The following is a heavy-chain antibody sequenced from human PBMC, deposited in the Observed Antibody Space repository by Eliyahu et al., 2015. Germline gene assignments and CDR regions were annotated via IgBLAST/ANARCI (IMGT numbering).Heavy chain of an antibody. J-gene: IGHJ4*02. Sequence: QVQLQESGPGLVKPSETLSLTCAVSGYSISSGYYWGWIRQPPGKGLEWIVSMFHSGSTYYNPSLKSRVTISVDTSKNQFFLKLTSVTAADTAVYYCVRDANWNLDYWGQGTLVTVSS. CDR3: VRDANWNLDY. CDR2: MFHSGST. V-gene: IGHV4-38-2*02. CDR1: GYSISSGYY. D-gene: IGHD1-20*01.